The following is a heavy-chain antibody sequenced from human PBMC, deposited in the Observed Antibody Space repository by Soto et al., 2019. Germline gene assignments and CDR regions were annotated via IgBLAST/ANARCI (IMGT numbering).Heavy chain of an antibody. CDR3: ARAGGGYYYDSRRSFRSYYYYGMDV. CDR2: ISAYNGNT. CDR1: GYTFTSYG. Sequence: QVQLVQSGAEVKKPGASVKVSCKASGYTFTSYGISWVRQAPGQGLEWIGWISAYNGNTNYAQKLQGRVTMTTDTSTSTAYMELRSLRSDDTAVYYCARAGGGYYYDSRRSFRSYYYYGMDVWGQGTTVTVSS. J-gene: IGHJ6*02. V-gene: IGHV1-18*01. D-gene: IGHD3-22*01.